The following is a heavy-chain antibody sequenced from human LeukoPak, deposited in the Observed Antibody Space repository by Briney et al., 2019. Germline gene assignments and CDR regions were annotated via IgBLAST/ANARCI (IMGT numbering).Heavy chain of an antibody. Sequence: GGSLRLSCAASGFTFSSYGMHWVRQAPGKGLEWVAVIWYDGSNKYYADSVKGRFTISRDNSKNTLYLQMNSLRAEDTAVYYCASLIATPAGWGQGTLVTVSS. D-gene: IGHD6-19*01. CDR3: ASLIATPAG. CDR2: IWYDGSNK. J-gene: IGHJ4*02. CDR1: GFTFSSYG. V-gene: IGHV3-33*01.